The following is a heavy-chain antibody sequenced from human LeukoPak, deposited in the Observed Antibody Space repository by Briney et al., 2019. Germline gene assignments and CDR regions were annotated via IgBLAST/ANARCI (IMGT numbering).Heavy chain of an antibody. CDR2: ISWNSGSI. V-gene: IGHV3-9*01. Sequence: GGSLRPSCAASGFTFDDYAMHWVRQAPGKGLEWVSGISWNSGSIGYAGSVKGRFTISRDNAKNSLYLQMNSLRAEDTALYYCAKASYSSSWYGYFDYWGQGTLVTVSS. CDR3: AKASYSSSWYGYFDY. D-gene: IGHD6-13*01. J-gene: IGHJ4*02. CDR1: GFTFDDYA.